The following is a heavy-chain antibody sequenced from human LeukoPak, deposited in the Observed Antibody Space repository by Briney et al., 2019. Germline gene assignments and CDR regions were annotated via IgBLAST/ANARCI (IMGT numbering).Heavy chain of an antibody. CDR2: IYYSRST. CDR1: GGSISSSSYY. V-gene: IGHV4-39*07. Sequence: PSETLSLTCTVSGGSISSSSYYWGWIRQPPGKGLEWIGSIYYSRSTYYNPSLKSRVTISVDTSKNQFSLKLSSVTAADTAVYYCAREHCSGGSCYSIYYYYYMDVWGKGTTVTISS. CDR3: AREHCSGGSCYSIYYYYYMDV. J-gene: IGHJ6*03. D-gene: IGHD2-15*01.